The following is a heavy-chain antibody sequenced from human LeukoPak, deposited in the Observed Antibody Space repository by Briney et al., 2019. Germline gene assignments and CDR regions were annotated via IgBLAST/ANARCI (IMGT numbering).Heavy chain of an antibody. Sequence: GTSLRLSCPASPFTFTSLSIYCVRQAPGKGLAWVAVISYHGSNKYYADSVKGRFTISRDISKNTVYLQMDSLTAEDTAVYYCARVRVPTRILMPNLVPWGQGTLVTVSS. D-gene: IGHD2-15*01. CDR1: PFTFTSLS. CDR3: ARVRVPTRILMPNLVP. CDR2: ISYHGSNK. J-gene: IGHJ5*02. V-gene: IGHV3-30*04.